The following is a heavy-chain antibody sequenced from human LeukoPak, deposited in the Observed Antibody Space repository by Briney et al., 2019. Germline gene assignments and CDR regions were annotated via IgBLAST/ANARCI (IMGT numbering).Heavy chain of an antibody. CDR3: AEYINAVDF. V-gene: IGHV3-7*02. D-gene: IGHD2/OR15-2a*01. J-gene: IGHJ4*02. CDR1: GFTFSTYC. CDR2: IREDGNEK. Sequence: GGSLRLSCAVSGFTFSTYCMSWVRQAPGKGLEWVANIREDGNEKLYVDSRKGRFTISRDNAKNSLYLQMNSLRAEDTAVYYSAEYINAVDFWGQGTLVTVSS.